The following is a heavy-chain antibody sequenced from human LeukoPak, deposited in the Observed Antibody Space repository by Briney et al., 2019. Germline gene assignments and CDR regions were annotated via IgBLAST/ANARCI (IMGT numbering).Heavy chain of an antibody. Sequence: PSETLSLTCAVYGGSFSGYYWSWNRQPPGKGLEWIGEINHSGSTNYNPSLKSRVTISVDTSKNQFSLKLSSVTAADTAVYYCARGPKNRGYSYKNWFDPWGQGTLVTVSS. CDR3: ARGPKNRGYSYKNWFDP. CDR2: INHSGST. D-gene: IGHD5-18*01. CDR1: GGSFSGYY. V-gene: IGHV4-34*01. J-gene: IGHJ5*02.